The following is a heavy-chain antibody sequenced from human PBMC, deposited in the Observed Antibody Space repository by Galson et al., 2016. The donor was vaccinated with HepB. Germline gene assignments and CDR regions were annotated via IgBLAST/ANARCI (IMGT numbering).Heavy chain of an antibody. CDR2: MYYRGTT. CDR3: ASSRSVETVMDPQNPFDC. J-gene: IGHJ4*02. D-gene: IGHD5-18*01. V-gene: IGHV4-39*01. Sequence: SETLSLTCSVSGASTSSRNYYWGWIRQPPEKGLEWIVSMYYRGTTNYNPSLKSRVTISDDTSENQFSLRLTSVTAADTAVYFCASSRSVETVMDPQNPFDCWGQGIMVTVSS. CDR1: GASTSSRNYY.